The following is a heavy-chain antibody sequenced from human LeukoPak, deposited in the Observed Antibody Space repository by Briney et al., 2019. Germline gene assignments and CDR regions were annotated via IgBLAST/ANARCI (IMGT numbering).Heavy chain of an antibody. CDR3: ARVWSYYYFDY. CDR2: INNDGSST. V-gene: IGHV3-74*01. J-gene: IGHJ4*02. Sequence: GGSLRLSCAASGFTFSSYWKHWVRQAPGKGLVWVSRINNDGSSTSYADSVKGRFTISRDDAKNTLYLQMNSLRAEDTAVYYCARVWSYYYFDYWGQGTLVTVSS. D-gene: IGHD2-8*02. CDR1: GFTFSSYW.